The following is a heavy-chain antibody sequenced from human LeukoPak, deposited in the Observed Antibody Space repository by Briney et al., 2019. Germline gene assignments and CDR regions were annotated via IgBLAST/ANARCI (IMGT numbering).Heavy chain of an antibody. J-gene: IGHJ4*02. Sequence: GSSVKVSCKASGGTFSSYAISWVRQAPGQGLEWMGGIIPIFGTANYAQKFQGRVTITADKSTSTAYMELSSLRSEDTAVYYCATAPAAPAAAGTLGYWGQGTLVTVSS. D-gene: IGHD6-13*01. V-gene: IGHV1-69*06. CDR1: GGTFSSYA. CDR3: ATAPAAPAAAGTLGY. CDR2: IIPIFGTA.